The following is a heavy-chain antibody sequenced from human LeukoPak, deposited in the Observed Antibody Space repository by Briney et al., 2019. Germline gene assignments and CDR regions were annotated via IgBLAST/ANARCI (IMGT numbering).Heavy chain of an antibody. Sequence: ASVKVSCKASGYTFTGYYMHWVRQAPGQGLEWMGWINPNSGGTNYAQKFQGRVTMTRDTSISTAYMELSRPRSDDTAVYYCARQARWSSSWYFFDYWGQGTLVTVSS. CDR2: INPNSGGT. V-gene: IGHV1-2*02. D-gene: IGHD6-13*01. J-gene: IGHJ4*02. CDR3: ARQARWSSSWYFFDY. CDR1: GYTFTGYY.